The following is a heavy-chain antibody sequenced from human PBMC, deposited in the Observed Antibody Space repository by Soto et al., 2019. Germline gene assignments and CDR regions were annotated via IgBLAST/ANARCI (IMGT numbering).Heavy chain of an antibody. V-gene: IGHV3-21*01. CDR2: ISSGSSYI. J-gene: IGHJ4*02. CDR1: GFTFSTYS. Sequence: VQLVESGGGLVKPGGSLRLSCAASGFTFSTYSMNWVRQAPGKGLEWVSSISSGSSYIYYADSVKGRFTISRDNAKNSVYLQMNSLRAEDTAVYYCARDPVTHFDYWGQGTLVTVSS. D-gene: IGHD4-4*01. CDR3: ARDPVTHFDY.